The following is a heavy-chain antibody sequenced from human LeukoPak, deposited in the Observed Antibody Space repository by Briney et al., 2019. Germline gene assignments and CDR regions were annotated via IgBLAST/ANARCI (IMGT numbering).Heavy chain of an antibody. CDR3: ARHSGLEGGYYYYYMDV. D-gene: IGHD6-19*01. Sequence: PGESLKISCKGSGYSFTSYWIGWVRQMPGKGLEWMGIIYPGDSSTRYSPSFQGQVTISADKSISTAYLQWSSLKASDTAMYYCARHSGLEGGYYYYYMDVWGKGTTVTVSS. CDR2: IYPGDSST. CDR1: GYSFTSYW. V-gene: IGHV5-51*01. J-gene: IGHJ6*03.